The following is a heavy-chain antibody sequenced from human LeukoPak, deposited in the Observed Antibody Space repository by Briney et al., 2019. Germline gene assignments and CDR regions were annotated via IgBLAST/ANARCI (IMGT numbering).Heavy chain of an antibody. V-gene: IGHV4-34*01. Sequence: SSETLSLTCAVYGGSFSGYYWSWIRQPPGKGLEWIGEINHSGSTNYNPSLKSRVTISVDTSKNQFSLKLSSVTAADTAVYYCARTTMLLLTGYLYYFDYWGQGTLVTVSS. CDR2: INHSGST. CDR3: ARTTMLLLTGYLYYFDY. CDR1: GGSFSGYY. D-gene: IGHD3-9*01. J-gene: IGHJ4*02.